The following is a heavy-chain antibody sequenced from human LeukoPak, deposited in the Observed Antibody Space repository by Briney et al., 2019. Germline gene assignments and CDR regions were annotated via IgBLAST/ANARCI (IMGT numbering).Heavy chain of an antibody. J-gene: IGHJ4*02. V-gene: IGHV1-46*01. D-gene: IGHD6-19*01. CDR1: GYTFTSYY. Sequence: ASVKVSCKASGYTFTSYYMHWVRQAPGQGLEWMGIINPSGGSTSYAQKFQGRVTVTRDTSTSTVYMELSSLRSEDTAVYYCARDRSGSSGWNCFDYWGQGTLVTVSS. CDR2: INPSGGST. CDR3: ARDRSGSSGWNCFDY.